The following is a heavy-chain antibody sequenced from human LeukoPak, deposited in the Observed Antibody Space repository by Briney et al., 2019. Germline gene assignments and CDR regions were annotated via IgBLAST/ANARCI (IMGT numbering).Heavy chain of an antibody. CDR2: IMQDGSEK. D-gene: IGHD2-2*01. Sequence: GGSLRLSCAASGFTFSSFWMSWVRQAPGKGLEWVANIMQDGSEKYYVDSVKGRFTISRDNAKNSLFLQVNSLRAEDTAGYYCARGGGPLDIVVVPAAMSAFDMGGEGTMVTVSS. J-gene: IGHJ3*02. CDR1: GFTFSSFW. V-gene: IGHV3-7*01. CDR3: ARGGGPLDIVVVPAAMSAFDM.